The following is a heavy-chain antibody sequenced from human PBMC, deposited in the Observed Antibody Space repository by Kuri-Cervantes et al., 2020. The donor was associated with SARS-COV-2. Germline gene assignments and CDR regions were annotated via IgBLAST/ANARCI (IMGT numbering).Heavy chain of an antibody. J-gene: IGHJ6*03. CDR2: INSDGSST. V-gene: IGHV3-74*01. D-gene: IGHD3-3*01. CDR3: ARDSQYYDFWSGYYPISTYYYYYYMDV. Sequence: GGSLRLSCAASGFTFSSYWMHWVRQAPGKGLVWVSRINSDGSSTSYADSVKGRFTISRDNSKNTLYLQMNSLRAEDTAVYYCARDSQYYDFWSGYYPISTYYYYYYMDVWGKGTTVTVSS. CDR1: GFTFSSYW.